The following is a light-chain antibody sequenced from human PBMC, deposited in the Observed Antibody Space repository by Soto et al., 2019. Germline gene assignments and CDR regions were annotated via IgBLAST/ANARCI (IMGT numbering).Light chain of an antibody. V-gene: IGKV3-15*01. CDR2: DTS. CDR3: LEYIQWPPGM. CDR1: QFVSSR. J-gene: IGKJ1*01. Sequence: DIVVTQSPATLSASPGERVTLSCRASQFVSSRLAWYQQRPGQVPRLLIYDTSTRAPGISARFSGSGSGTEFTLTISSLQSEDFAVYYGLEYIQWPPGMFGPGTTVDIK.